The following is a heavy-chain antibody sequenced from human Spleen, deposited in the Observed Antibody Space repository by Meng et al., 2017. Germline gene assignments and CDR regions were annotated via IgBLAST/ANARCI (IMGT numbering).Heavy chain of an antibody. V-gene: IGHV3-23*04. D-gene: IGHD3-10*01. Sequence: VQLVESGGGVVQPGGSLRLSCAASGFTFTFYAMHWVRQAPGKGLEWVSAISGSGGSTYYAGSVKGRFTISRDNSKNTLYLQMNSLRAADTAVYYCARDTGPTGRSTDYWGQGTLVTVSS. CDR2: ISGSGGST. CDR3: ARDTGPTGRSTDY. J-gene: IGHJ4*02. CDR1: GFTFTFYA.